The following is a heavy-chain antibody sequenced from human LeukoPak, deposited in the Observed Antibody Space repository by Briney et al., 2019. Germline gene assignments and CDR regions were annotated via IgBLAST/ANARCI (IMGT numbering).Heavy chain of an antibody. D-gene: IGHD5-18*01. CDR1: GGSFSGYY. Sequence: YPSETLSLTCAVYGGSFSGYYWGWIRQPPGKGLEWIGEINHSGSTNYNPSLKSRVTISVDTSKNQFSLKLSSVTAADTAVYYCAREGYSYGYLYWGQGTLVTVSS. CDR3: AREGYSYGYLY. CDR2: INHSGST. J-gene: IGHJ4*02. V-gene: IGHV4-34*01.